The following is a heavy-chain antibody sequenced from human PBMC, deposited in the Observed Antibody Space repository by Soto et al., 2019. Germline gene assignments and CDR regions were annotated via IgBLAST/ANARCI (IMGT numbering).Heavy chain of an antibody. D-gene: IGHD1-26*01. V-gene: IGHV3-13*05. Sequence: PXGSLRRPCAASRFTFSSYGLHWVRQATGKGLEWVSAIGTAGDPYYPGSVKGRFTISRENAKNSLYLQMNSLRAGDTAVYYCARGRGIVGGDYYFDYWGQGTLVTVSS. CDR2: IGTAGDP. CDR3: ARGRGIVGGDYYFDY. J-gene: IGHJ4*02. CDR1: RFTFSSYG.